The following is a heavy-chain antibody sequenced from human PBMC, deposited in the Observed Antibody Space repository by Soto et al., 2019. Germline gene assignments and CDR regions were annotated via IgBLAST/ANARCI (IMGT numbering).Heavy chain of an antibody. CDR3: ARADDSSGYYYHDYGMDV. D-gene: IGHD3-22*01. CDR1: GGTFSSYA. Sequence: QVQLVQSGAEVKKPGSSVKVSCKASGGTFSSYAISWVRQAPGQGLEWMGGIIPIFGTANYAQKFQGRVTITADESTSTDYMELSSLRSEDTAVSYCARADDSSGYYYHDYGMDVWGQGTTVTVSS. J-gene: IGHJ6*02. CDR2: IIPIFGTA. V-gene: IGHV1-69*01.